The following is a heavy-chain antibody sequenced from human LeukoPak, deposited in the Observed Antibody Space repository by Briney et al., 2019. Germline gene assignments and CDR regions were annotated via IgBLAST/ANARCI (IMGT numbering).Heavy chain of an antibody. CDR2: ISSNGGST. Sequence: PGGSLRLSCAASGFTFSSYAMHWVRQAPGKGLEYVSAISSNGGSTYYANSVKGRFTISRDNSKNTLYLQMGSLRAEDMAVYYCARFRTFRAFDIWGQGTMVTVSS. D-gene: IGHD1-1*01. CDR1: GFTFSSYA. V-gene: IGHV3-64*01. J-gene: IGHJ3*02. CDR3: ARFRTFRAFDI.